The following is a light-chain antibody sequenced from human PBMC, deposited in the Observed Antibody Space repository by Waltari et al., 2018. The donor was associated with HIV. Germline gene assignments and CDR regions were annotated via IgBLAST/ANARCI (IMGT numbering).Light chain of an antibody. CDR3: SSYAGSKNRVV. CDR2: TDD. V-gene: IGLV2-8*01. Sequence: QSALTQSPSASGSPGQAVTISCTGTSSDVGAYKSVSCYQQHPGNAPKLLINTDDKRPPGVAARCSGSKYGSTASLTVSGLQAEEEATYYCSSYAGSKNRVVFGGGTFLTVL. J-gene: IGLJ2*01. CDR1: SSDVGAYKS.